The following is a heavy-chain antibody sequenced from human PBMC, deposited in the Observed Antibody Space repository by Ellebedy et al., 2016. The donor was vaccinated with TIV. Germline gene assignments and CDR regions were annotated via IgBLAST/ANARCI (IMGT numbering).Heavy chain of an antibody. CDR1: GFTFSSYS. V-gene: IGHV3-48*04. CDR2: ISSRSSTI. CDR3: AVGASGYYYDYGMDV. J-gene: IGHJ6*02. D-gene: IGHD1-26*01. Sequence: GESLKISCAASGFTFSSYSMNWVRQAPGKGLEWVSYISSRSSTIYYADSVKGRFTISRDNAKNSLYLQMNSLRAEDTAVYYCAVGASGYYYDYGMDVWGQGTTVTVSS.